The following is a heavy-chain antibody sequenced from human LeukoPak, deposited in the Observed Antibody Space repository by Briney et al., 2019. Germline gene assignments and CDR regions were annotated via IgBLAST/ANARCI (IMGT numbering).Heavy chain of an antibody. D-gene: IGHD2-21*02. Sequence: ASVKVSCKASGGTFSSYAISWVRQAPGQGLEWMGGIIPIFGTANYAQKFQGRVTITADESTSTAYMELSSLRSEDTAVYYCASESIDCGGDCSQDLHHYYGMDVRGQGTTVTVSS. J-gene: IGHJ6*02. CDR2: IIPIFGTA. CDR3: ASESIDCGGDCSQDLHHYYGMDV. CDR1: GGTFSSYA. V-gene: IGHV1-69*01.